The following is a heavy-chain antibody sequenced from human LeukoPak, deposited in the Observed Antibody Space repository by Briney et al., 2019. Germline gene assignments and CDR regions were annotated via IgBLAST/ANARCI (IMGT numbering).Heavy chain of an antibody. V-gene: IGHV3-23*01. CDR1: GFTFRSYA. CDR2: ISASGGST. CDR3: AKSRKYTYGYYDY. Sequence: GGSLRLSCAASGFTFRSYAMSWVRQAPGKGLEWVSNISASGGSTYYADSVKGRFTISRDNSKNTLYLQMNSLRAEDTAVYYCAKSRKYTYGYYDYWGQGTLVTVSS. D-gene: IGHD5-18*01. J-gene: IGHJ4*02.